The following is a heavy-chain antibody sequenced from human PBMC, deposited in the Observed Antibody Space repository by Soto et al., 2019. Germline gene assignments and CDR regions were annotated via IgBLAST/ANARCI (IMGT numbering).Heavy chain of an antibody. Sequence: TLSLTCTVSGGSISSGGYYWSWIRQHPGKGXEWIGXISYSGSTYYXXSLTSRVTXSVDKSKNPFSLKLSSVTAADTAVYYCARAPLTWGKGTLVTVSS. CDR1: GGSISSGGYY. V-gene: IGHV4-31*03. J-gene: IGHJ4*02. CDR2: ISYSGST. CDR3: ARAPLT.